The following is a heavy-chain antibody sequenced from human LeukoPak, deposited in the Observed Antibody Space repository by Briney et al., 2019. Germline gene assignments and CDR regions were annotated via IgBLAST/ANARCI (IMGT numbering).Heavy chain of an antibody. Sequence: SETLSLTCAVYGGSFSGYSWSWIRQPPGKGLEWIGEINHSGGTNYNPSLKSRVTISIDTSKNQFSLKLSSVTAADTAVYYCARDLLGYSYGGVPDYWGQGTLVTVSS. J-gene: IGHJ4*02. V-gene: IGHV4-34*01. CDR1: GGSFSGYS. CDR2: INHSGGT. D-gene: IGHD5-18*01. CDR3: ARDLLGYSYGGVPDY.